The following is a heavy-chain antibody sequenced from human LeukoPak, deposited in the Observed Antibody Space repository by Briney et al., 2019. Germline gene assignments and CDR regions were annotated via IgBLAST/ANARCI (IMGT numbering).Heavy chain of an antibody. CDR2: VYYTGST. CDR3: ASNTGTVFDY. Sequence: GSLRLSCAASGFTFSNAWMSWVRQPPGKGLEWLGYVYYTGSTEYNPSLRSRVTISLEMSKHQFSLNLTSVTAADTAVYYCASNTGTVFDYWGQGALVTVSS. D-gene: IGHD7-27*01. J-gene: IGHJ4*02. V-gene: IGHV4-59*01. CDR1: GFTFSNAW.